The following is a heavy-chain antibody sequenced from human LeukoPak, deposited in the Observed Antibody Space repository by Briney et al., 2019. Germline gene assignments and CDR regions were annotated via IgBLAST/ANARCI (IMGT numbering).Heavy chain of an antibody. V-gene: IGHV4-59*01. Sequence: PSETLSLTCTVSGGSISSYYWSWIRQPPGKGLEWIGYIYYSGSTNYNPSLKSRVTISVDTSKNQFSLKLSSVTAADTAVYYFARVGFRFLGAMVRGKRYYYYMDVWGKGTTVTVSS. CDR1: GGSISSYY. D-gene: IGHD3-10*01. CDR2: IYYSGST. J-gene: IGHJ6*03. CDR3: ARVGFRFLGAMVRGKRYYYYMDV.